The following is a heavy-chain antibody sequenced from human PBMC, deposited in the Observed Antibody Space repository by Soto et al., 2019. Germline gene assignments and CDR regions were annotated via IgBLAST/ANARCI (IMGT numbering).Heavy chain of an antibody. D-gene: IGHD3-10*01. V-gene: IGHV4-34*01. J-gene: IGHJ6*02. Sequence: PSETLSLTCAVFSASLGDHYWAWIRQSPDKGLEWIGEVHPSGSTDYNPSLKSRLTLSLDTSKNQFSLNLTSVTAADSAIYFCARARSDSAGSSLGRRLDVWGHGTTVTVSS. CDR2: VHPSGST. CDR3: ARARSDSAGSSLGRRLDV. CDR1: SASLGDHY.